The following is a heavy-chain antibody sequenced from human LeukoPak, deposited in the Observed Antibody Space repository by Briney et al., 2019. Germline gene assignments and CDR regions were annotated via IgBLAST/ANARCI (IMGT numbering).Heavy chain of an antibody. CDR2: ISTTGSSI. CDR1: GFTFSSYW. V-gene: IGHV3-48*03. Sequence: GGSLRLSCAASGFTFSSYWMTWVRHLPGKGLEWVSYISTTGSSIYYADSVKGRFTISRDNVKNLLYLQMNSLRAEDTAVYYCARVQRGIAVALDYWGQGTLAAVSS. CDR3: ARVQRGIAVALDY. J-gene: IGHJ4*02. D-gene: IGHD6-19*01.